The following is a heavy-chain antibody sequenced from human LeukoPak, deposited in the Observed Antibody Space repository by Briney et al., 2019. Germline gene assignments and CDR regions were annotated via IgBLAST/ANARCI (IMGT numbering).Heavy chain of an antibody. Sequence: SETLSLTCTVSGGSISSYYWSWIRQPPGEGLEWIGYIYYSESTNYNPSLKSRVTISVDTSKNQFSLKVSSVTAADTAVYYCAREVGATRVIDYWGQGTLVTVSS. D-gene: IGHD1-26*01. CDR1: GGSISSYY. V-gene: IGHV4-59*01. CDR2: IYYSEST. J-gene: IGHJ4*02. CDR3: AREVGATRVIDY.